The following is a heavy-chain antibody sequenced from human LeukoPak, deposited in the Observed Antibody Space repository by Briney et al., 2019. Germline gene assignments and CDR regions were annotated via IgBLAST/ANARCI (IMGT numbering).Heavy chain of an antibody. Sequence: GGSLRLSCAASGFIFSSYWMTWVRQAPGKGLEWVSSISSSSDYIYYADSVKGRFTISRDSATNSLYLQMDSLRAEDTAVYHCARVAFGELWGMDVWGKGTTVTISS. CDR3: ARVAFGELWGMDV. CDR2: ISSSSDYI. V-gene: IGHV3-21*01. J-gene: IGHJ6*04. CDR1: GFIFSSYW. D-gene: IGHD3-10*01.